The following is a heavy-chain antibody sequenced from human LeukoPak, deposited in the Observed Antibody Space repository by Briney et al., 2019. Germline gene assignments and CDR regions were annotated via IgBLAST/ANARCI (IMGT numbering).Heavy chain of an antibody. CDR3: ARDWVTVREYLPGMGFDY. CDR1: GFTFSSYS. Sequence: GGSLRLSCAASGFTFSSYSMNWVRQAPGKGLEWVSSISSSSSYIYYADSVKGRFTISRDNAKNSLYLQMNSLRAEDTAVYYCARDWVTVREYLPGMGFDYWGQGTLVTVSS. J-gene: IGHJ4*02. D-gene: IGHD3-10*01. CDR2: ISSSSSYI. V-gene: IGHV3-21*01.